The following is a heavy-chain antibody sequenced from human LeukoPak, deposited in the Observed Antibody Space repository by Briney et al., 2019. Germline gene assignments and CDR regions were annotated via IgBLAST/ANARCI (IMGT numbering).Heavy chain of an antibody. V-gene: IGHV4-34*01. CDR1: GGSFSGYY. J-gene: IGHJ4*02. CDR3: AREHLYGSDY. D-gene: IGHD3-10*01. Sequence: SETLSLTCAVSGGSFSGYYWTWIRQPPGKGLEWIGEINHSGSTNYNPSLKSRVTISVDTSKNQFSLKLSSVTAADTAVYYCAREHLYGSDYWGQGTLVTVSS. CDR2: INHSGST.